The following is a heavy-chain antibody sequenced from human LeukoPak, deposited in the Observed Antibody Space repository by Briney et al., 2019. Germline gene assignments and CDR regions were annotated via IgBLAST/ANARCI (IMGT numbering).Heavy chain of an antibody. Sequence: GGSLRLSCAAFGFTFSSYAMHWVRQAPGKGLEWVAVISYDGSNKYYADSVKGRFTISRDNSKNTLYLQMNSLRAEDTAVYYCARELGGYDAYWGQGTLVTVSS. CDR1: GFTFSSYA. CDR3: ARELGGYDAY. CDR2: ISYDGSNK. D-gene: IGHD5-12*01. J-gene: IGHJ4*02. V-gene: IGHV3-30-3*01.